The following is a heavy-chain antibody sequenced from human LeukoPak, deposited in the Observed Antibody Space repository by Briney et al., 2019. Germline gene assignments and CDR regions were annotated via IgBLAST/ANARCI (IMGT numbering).Heavy chain of an antibody. CDR1: GYTFTSYY. Sequence: GASVKVSCEASGYTFTSYYMHWVRQAPGQGLEWMGIINPSGGSTSYAQKFQGRVTMTRDMSTSTVYMELSSLRSEDTAVYYCARGGTFTKVVNAYYYYMDVWGKGTTVTVSS. J-gene: IGHJ6*03. CDR3: ARGGTFTKVVNAYYYYMDV. V-gene: IGHV1-46*01. CDR2: INPSGGST. D-gene: IGHD3-10*01.